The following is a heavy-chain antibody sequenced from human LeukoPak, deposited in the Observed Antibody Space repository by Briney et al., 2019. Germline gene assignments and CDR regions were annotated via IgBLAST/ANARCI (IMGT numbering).Heavy chain of an antibody. CDR2: ISSSSSTI. V-gene: IGHV3-48*02. CDR3: ARDQGGYYGSGSYPDY. CDR1: GFTFSSYS. D-gene: IGHD3-10*01. J-gene: IGHJ4*02. Sequence: GSLRLSCAASGFTFSSYSMNWVRQAPGKGLEWVSYISSSSSTIYYADSVKGRFTISRDNAKNSLYLQMNSLRDEDTAVYYCARDQGGYYGSGSYPDYWGQGTLVTVSS.